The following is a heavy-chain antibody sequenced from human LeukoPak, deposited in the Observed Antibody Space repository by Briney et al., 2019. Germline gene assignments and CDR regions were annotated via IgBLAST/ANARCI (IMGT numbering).Heavy chain of an antibody. CDR1: GYTFPSYW. Sequence: GESLKISCKGSGYTFPSYWIGWVRQMPGKGLEWMGIIYPADSDTRYSPSFQGQVTISTDKSITTAYLQGSSLKASDTAMYYCARRSESRNYYWGDAFDIWGQGTMVTDSS. J-gene: IGHJ3*02. D-gene: IGHD3-22*01. V-gene: IGHV5-51*01. CDR2: IYPADSDT. CDR3: ARRSESRNYYWGDAFDI.